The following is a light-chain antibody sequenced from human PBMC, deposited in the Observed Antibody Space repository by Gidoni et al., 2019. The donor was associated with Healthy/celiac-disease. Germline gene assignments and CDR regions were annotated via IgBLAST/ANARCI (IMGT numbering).Light chain of an antibody. J-gene: IGKJ4*01. CDR2: DAS. CDR3: QQRSNWPLSLT. CDR1: QSVSSS. V-gene: IGKV3-11*01. Sequence: IVLTQSPATLSLSPGESATLSCSASQSVSSSLAWYQQKLGQAPRLLIYDASSRATGIPARFSGSGSGTDFTLTISSLEPEDFAVYYCQQRSNWPLSLTFXGXTKVEIK.